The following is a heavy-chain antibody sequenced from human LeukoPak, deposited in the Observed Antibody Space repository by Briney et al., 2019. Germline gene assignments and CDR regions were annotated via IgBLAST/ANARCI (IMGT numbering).Heavy chain of an antibody. D-gene: IGHD6-13*01. J-gene: IGHJ5*02. CDR1: GYTFSSYG. Sequence: GASVNVSCKASGYTFSSYGISWVRQAPGQGLEWMGWISAYNGKTKYAQKLQGRVTMTTETSTSTAYMELRSLRSDDTAVYYCARARQQLVWANWFDPRGQGTLVTVSS. CDR2: ISAYNGKT. CDR3: ARARQQLVWANWFDP. V-gene: IGHV1-18*01.